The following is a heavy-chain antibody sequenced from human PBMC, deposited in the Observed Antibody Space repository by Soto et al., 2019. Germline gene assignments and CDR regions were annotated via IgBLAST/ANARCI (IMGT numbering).Heavy chain of an antibody. CDR2: IIPIFGTA. J-gene: IGHJ4*02. CDR1: GGTFSTYS. CDR3: ASSSGNNYGVGTNYYFDY. D-gene: IGHD1-26*01. Sequence: QVQLVQSGAEVKKPGSSVTVSCTTSGGTFSTYSIVWVRQAPGEGLEWMGGIIPIFGTANYAQKFQDRVTITADKSTNTAFMELSSLKSEDTAMYYCASSSGNNYGVGTNYYFDYWGQGTLVTVSS. V-gene: IGHV1-69*06.